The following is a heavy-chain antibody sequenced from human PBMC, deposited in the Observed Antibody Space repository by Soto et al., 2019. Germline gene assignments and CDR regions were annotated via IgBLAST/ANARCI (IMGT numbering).Heavy chain of an antibody. Sequence: GGSLRLSCAASGFTFSSYGMHWVRQAPGKGLEWVAVISYDGSNKYYADSVKGRFTISRDNSKNTLYLQMNSLRAEDTAVYYCASGNIASVTPYWGQGTLVTVSS. CDR3: ASGNIASVTPY. CDR1: GFTFSSYG. CDR2: ISYDGSNK. D-gene: IGHD4-17*01. V-gene: IGHV3-30*03. J-gene: IGHJ4*02.